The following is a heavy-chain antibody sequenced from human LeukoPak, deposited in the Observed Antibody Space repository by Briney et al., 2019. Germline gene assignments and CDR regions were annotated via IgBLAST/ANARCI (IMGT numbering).Heavy chain of an antibody. V-gene: IGHV3-53*01. CDR2: IYSGGST. J-gene: IGHJ4*02. CDR1: GFTFSSYA. CDR3: ARGRNGYNSEPFDS. Sequence: GGSLRLSCAASGFTFSSYAMTWVRQAPGKGLEWVSIIYSGGSTYYADSVKGRFTISRDNSKNTLYLQMNSLRAEDTAMYYCARGRNGYNSEPFDSWGQGTLVTVSS. D-gene: IGHD5-24*01.